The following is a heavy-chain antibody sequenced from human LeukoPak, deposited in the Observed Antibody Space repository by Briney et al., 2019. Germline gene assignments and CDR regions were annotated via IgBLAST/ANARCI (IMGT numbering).Heavy chain of an antibody. J-gene: IGHJ4*02. D-gene: IGHD2-2*01. CDR3: ARDTKYAFDN. CDR2: VGISSGNT. CDR1: EFTFRVYS. V-gene: IGHV3-48*01. Sequence: GGSLKLSCAASEFTFRVYSMTWVRQAPGKGLKWISYVGISSGNTKYADSVKGRFTISGDKAKNSLYLQMNSLRVEDTAVYYCARDTKYAFDNWGQGTLVTVSS.